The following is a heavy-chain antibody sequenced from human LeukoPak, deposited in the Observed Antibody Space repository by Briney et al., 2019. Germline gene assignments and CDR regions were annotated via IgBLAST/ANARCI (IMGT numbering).Heavy chain of an antibody. D-gene: IGHD2-15*01. CDR2: IYTSGST. J-gene: IGHJ4*02. Sequence: SETLSLTCTVSGGSISSYDWSWFRQPAGKRLEWIGRIYTSGSTNYNPSLTSRVTMSVDTSKNQFSLKLSSVTAADTAVYYCATPGILGTFDYWGQGTLVTVSS. CDR3: ATPGILGTFDY. V-gene: IGHV4-4*07. CDR1: GGSISSYD.